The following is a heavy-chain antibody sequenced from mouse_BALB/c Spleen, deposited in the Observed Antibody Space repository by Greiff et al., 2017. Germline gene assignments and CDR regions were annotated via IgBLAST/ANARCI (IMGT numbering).Heavy chain of an antibody. J-gene: IGHJ3*01. Sequence: VQLQQSGPGLVAPSQSLSITCTVSGFSLTGYGVNWVRQPPGKGLEWLGMIWGDGSTDYTSDLKSRLSISKDNSKSQVFLKMNSLQTDDTARYYCDREHYDGPWFAYWGQGTLVTVSA. CDR1: GFSLTGYG. CDR2: IWGDGST. CDR3: DREHYDGPWFAY. V-gene: IGHV2-6-7*01. D-gene: IGHD1-2*01.